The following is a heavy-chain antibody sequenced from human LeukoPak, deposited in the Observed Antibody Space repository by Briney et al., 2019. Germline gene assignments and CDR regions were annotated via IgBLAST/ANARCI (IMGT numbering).Heavy chain of an antibody. D-gene: IGHD3-3*01. CDR1: GGTFSSYA. J-gene: IGHJ4*02. V-gene: IGHV1-69*05. Sequence: ASVKVSCKGSGGTFSSYAISWVRQAPGQGLEWMGGIIPIFGTANYAQKFQGRVTITTDESTSTAYMELSSLRSEDTAVYYCAASPPGFWSGYWVFDYWGQGTLVTVSS. CDR2: IIPIFGTA. CDR3: AASPPGFWSGYWVFDY.